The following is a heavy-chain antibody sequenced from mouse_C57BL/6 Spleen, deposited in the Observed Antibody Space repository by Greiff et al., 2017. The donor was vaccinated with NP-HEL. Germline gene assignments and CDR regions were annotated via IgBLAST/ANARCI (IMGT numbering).Heavy chain of an antibody. Sequence: EVQLQQSGPELVKPGASVKISCKASGYTFTDYYMNWVKQSHGKSLEWIGDINPNNGGTSYNQKFKGKATLTVDKSSSTAYMELRSLTSEDSAVYYCARDDGYRVDYWGQGTTLTVSS. CDR1: GYTFTDYY. CDR3: ARDDGYRVDY. D-gene: IGHD2-3*01. CDR2: INPNNGGT. V-gene: IGHV1-26*01. J-gene: IGHJ2*01.